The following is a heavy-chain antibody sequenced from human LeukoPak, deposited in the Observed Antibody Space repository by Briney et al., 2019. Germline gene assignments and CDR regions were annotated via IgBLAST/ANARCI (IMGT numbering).Heavy chain of an antibody. CDR3: ARDTGCSGGTCYSFYDY. CDR1: GFTFSSYA. V-gene: IGHV3-7*01. D-gene: IGHD2-15*01. Sequence: GGSLRLSCAASGFTFSSYAMSWVRQAPGKGLEWVANIKQDGSEKYHVDSVKGRFTISRDNAKNSLYLQMNSLRAEDTAVYYCARDTGCSGGTCYSFYDYWGQGTLVTVSS. J-gene: IGHJ4*02. CDR2: IKQDGSEK.